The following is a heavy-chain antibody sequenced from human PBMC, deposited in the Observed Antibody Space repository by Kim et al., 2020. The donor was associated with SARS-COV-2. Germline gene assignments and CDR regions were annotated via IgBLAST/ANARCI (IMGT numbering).Heavy chain of an antibody. CDR1: GGSISSSSYY. V-gene: IGHV4-39*01. CDR2: IYYSGST. J-gene: IGHJ3*02. CDR3: ARHGGWLQFWGPKDAFDI. Sequence: SETLSLTCTVSGGSISSSSYYWGWIRQPPGKGLEWIGSIYYSGSTYYNPSLKSRVTISVDTSKNQFSLKLSSVTAADTAVYYCARHGGWLQFWGPKDAFDIWGQGTMVTVSS. D-gene: IGHD5-12*01.